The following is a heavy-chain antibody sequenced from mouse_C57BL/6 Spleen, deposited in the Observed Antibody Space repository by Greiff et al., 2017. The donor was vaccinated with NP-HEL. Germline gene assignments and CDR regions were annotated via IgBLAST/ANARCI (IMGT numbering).Heavy chain of an antibody. CDR2: IHPNSGST. V-gene: IGHV1-64*01. CDR1: GYTFTSYW. Sequence: QVQLQQPGAELVKPGASVKLSCKASGYTFTSYWMHWVKQRPGQGLEWIGMIHPNSGSTNYNEKFKSKATLTVDKSSSTAYMQLSSLTSADSAVYYCARRATGPYYFDYWGQGTTLTVSS. J-gene: IGHJ2*01. CDR3: ARRATGPYYFDY. D-gene: IGHD4-1*02.